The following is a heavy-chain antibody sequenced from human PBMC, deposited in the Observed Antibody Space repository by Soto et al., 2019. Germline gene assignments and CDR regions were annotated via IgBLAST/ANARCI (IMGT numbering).Heavy chain of an antibody. CDR1: GFTFSSYG. V-gene: IGHV3-33*01. D-gene: IGHD2-2*02. CDR3: ARELGYCSSTSCYKGYYGMDV. CDR2: IWYDGSNK. J-gene: IGHJ6*02. Sequence: VGSLRLSCAASGFTFSSYGMHWVRQAPGKGLEWVAVIWYDGSNKYYADSVKGRFIISRDNSKNTLYLQMNSLRAEDTAVYYCARELGYCSSTSCYKGYYGMDVWGPGTTVTVSS.